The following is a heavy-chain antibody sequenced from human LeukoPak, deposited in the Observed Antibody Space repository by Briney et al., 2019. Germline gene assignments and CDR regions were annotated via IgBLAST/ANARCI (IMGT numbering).Heavy chain of an antibody. CDR2: ISTGSNYI. Sequence: GGSLRLSCAASGFTFSSYSMFWVRQAPGKGLEWVSAISTGSNYIYYADSVKGRFTISRDNAENSLFLQMNSVRAEDAAVYYCGRDPEVPDYYSYMDVWGKGTTVTVSS. J-gene: IGHJ6*03. V-gene: IGHV3-21*01. CDR1: GFTFSSYS. CDR3: GRDPEVPDYYSYMDV.